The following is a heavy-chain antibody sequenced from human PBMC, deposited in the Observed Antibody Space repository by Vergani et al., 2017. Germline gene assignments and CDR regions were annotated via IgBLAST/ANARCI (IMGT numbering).Heavy chain of an antibody. Sequence: EVQLLESGGGLVQPGGSLRLSCAASGFTFSSYAMSWVRQAPGKGLEWVSAISGSGGSTYYADSVKGRFTISRDNSKNTLYLQMNSLSAEDTAVYYCAKDQRGRDFGVTTGNYWGQGTLVTVSS. CDR2: ISGSGGST. CDR3: AKDQRGRDFGVTTGNY. D-gene: IGHD3-3*01. V-gene: IGHV3-23*01. J-gene: IGHJ4*02. CDR1: GFTFSSYA.